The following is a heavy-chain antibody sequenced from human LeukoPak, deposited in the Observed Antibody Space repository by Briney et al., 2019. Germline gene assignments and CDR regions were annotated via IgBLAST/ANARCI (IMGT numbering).Heavy chain of an antibody. D-gene: IGHD2-15*01. CDR1: GYSLTSYD. CDR2: MNPNSGDT. V-gene: IGHV1-8*01. Sequence: ASVKVSCKASGYSLTSYDINWVRQATGQGLEWMGWMNPNSGDTGYAQKFQGRVTMTRDISIGTAYMELSSLTSDDTAVYYCARDRGFAVVVAATFTFDYWGQGTLVTVSS. CDR3: ARDRGFAVVVAATFTFDY. J-gene: IGHJ4*02.